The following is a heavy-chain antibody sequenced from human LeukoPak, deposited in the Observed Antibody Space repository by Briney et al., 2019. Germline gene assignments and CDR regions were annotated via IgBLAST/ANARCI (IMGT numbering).Heavy chain of an antibody. J-gene: IGHJ4*02. D-gene: IGHD3-9*01. CDR1: GFTFSSYA. CDR3: TREGVLRYFDWLSEPDY. Sequence: SLRLSCAASGFTFSSYAMSWVRQASGKGLEWVGFIRSKAYGGTTEYAASVKGRFTISRDDSKSIAYLQMNSLKTEDTAVYYCTREGVLRYFDWLSEPDYWGQGTLVTVSS. V-gene: IGHV3-49*04. CDR2: IRSKAYGGTT.